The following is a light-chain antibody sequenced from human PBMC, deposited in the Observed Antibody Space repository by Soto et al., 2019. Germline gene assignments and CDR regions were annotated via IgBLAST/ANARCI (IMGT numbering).Light chain of an antibody. CDR1: QSISSW. V-gene: IGKV1-5*03. CDR2: KAS. J-gene: IGKJ5*01. Sequence: DIQMTQSPSTLSASVGDRVTITCRASQSISSWLAWYQQKPGKAPKLLIYKASSLESGVPSRFSGSGSGTEFTLTISSLQPEDFATYYCQQSYSTPTFGQGTRLDLK. CDR3: QQSYSTPT.